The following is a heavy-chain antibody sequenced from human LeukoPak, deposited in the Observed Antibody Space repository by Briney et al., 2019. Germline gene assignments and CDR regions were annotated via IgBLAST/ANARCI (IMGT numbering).Heavy chain of an antibody. V-gene: IGHV5-51*01. D-gene: IGHD6-13*01. Sequence: GESLKISCKGSGYSFTSYWIGWVRQMPGKGLEWMGIIYPGDSDTRYSPSFQGQVTISADKSISTAYLRWSSLKASDTAMYYCARTTGSIAAADNWFDPWGQGTLVTVSS. CDR1: GYSFTSYW. CDR3: ARTTGSIAAADNWFDP. CDR2: IYPGDSDT. J-gene: IGHJ5*02.